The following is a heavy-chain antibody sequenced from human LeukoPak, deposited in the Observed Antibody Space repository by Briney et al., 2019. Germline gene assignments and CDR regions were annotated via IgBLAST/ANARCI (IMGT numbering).Heavy chain of an antibody. CDR2: IKQDGSEK. J-gene: IGHJ6*03. V-gene: IGHV3-7*01. CDR1: GFTFSSYA. Sequence: GGSLRLSCAASGFTFSSYAMSWVRQAPGKGREWVANIKQDGSEKYYVDSVKGRFTISRDNAKNSLYLQMNSLRAEDTAVYYCARGGIAAAESHYYYYMGVWGKGTTVTISS. D-gene: IGHD6-13*01. CDR3: ARGGIAAAESHYYYYMGV.